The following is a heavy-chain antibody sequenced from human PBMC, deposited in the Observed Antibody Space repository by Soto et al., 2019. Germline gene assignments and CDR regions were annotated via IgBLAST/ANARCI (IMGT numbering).Heavy chain of an antibody. Sequence: GGSLRLSCAASGFTFSSYWMSWVRQAPGKGLEWVANIKQDGSEKYYVDSVKGRFTISRDNAKNSLYLQMNSLRAEDTAVYYCARDLGRLLWLGEFPPGYFDYWGQGTLVTVSS. CDR2: IKQDGSEK. V-gene: IGHV3-7*01. J-gene: IGHJ4*02. CDR1: GFTFSSYW. CDR3: ARDLGRLLWLGEFPPGYFDY. D-gene: IGHD3-10*01.